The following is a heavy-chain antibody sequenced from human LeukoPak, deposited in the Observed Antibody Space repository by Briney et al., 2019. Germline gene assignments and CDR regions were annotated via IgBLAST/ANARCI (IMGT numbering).Heavy chain of an antibody. Sequence: KTGGSLRLSCAPSGLSFSSYTIPWVRQAPGKGLEWVSSIGSTSGYIHYADSVKGRFSISRHNSKNTLYLQMNSLRPEDTAVYYCATSSFGVVAPDYWGQGTLVTVSS. D-gene: IGHD3-3*01. CDR2: IGSTSGYI. CDR1: GLSFSSYT. V-gene: IGHV3-21*04. CDR3: ATSSFGVVAPDY. J-gene: IGHJ4*02.